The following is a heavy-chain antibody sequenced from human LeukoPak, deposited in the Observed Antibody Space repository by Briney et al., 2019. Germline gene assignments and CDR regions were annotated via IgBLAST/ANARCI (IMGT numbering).Heavy chain of an antibody. Sequence: PSETLSLTCTVSGGSIHSSSYYWGWIRQPPGKGLEWIGNIYFSGGTYYSPSLKSRVTISVDTSKNQFSLKLSSVTAADTAVYYCARVVFDGSSHYFDYWGQGTLVTVSS. V-gene: IGHV4-39*07. CDR2: IYFSGGT. J-gene: IGHJ4*02. CDR3: ARVVFDGSSHYFDY. CDR1: GGSIHSSSYY. D-gene: IGHD6-6*01.